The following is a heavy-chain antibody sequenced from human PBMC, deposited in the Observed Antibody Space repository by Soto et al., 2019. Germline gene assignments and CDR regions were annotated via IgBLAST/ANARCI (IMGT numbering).Heavy chain of an antibody. CDR1: GFAFSSYE. CDR3: ARAAGIMTRGFHGMDV. CDR2: ISSTASTI. Sequence: GGSLRLSCAASGFAFSSYEMNWVRQSPGKGLEWLSYISSTASTIHYADSVKGRFTISRDNANDSVYLQMNSLTADDSAVYYCARAAGIMTRGFHGMDVWGQGTTVTVSS. V-gene: IGHV3-48*03. J-gene: IGHJ6*02. D-gene: IGHD3-10*01.